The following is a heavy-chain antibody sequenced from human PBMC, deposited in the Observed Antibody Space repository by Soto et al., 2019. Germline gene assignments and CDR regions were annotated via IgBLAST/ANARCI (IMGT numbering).Heavy chain of an antibody. CDR1: GESFSNHY. D-gene: IGHD3-22*01. J-gene: IGHJ6*02. Sequence: ASEPLSLTCAVYGESFSNHYWTWIRQSPGKGLEWVGEINYSGSTRYNWSLGSRVTISVDTSKNQFSLMVTSVTAEDTAVYYCARGVVYRDVGLAYGMDVWGQGTTVTVSS. CDR2: INYSGST. CDR3: ARGVVYRDVGLAYGMDV. V-gene: IGHV4-34*01.